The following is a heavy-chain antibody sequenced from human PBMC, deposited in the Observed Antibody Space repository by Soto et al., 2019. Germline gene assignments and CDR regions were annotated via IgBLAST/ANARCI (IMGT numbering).Heavy chain of an antibody. V-gene: IGHV1-24*01. J-gene: IGHJ4*02. Sequence: ASVKVSCKVSGHTLSELSMQWVRQAPGKGLEWMGGFDSEDGETIYAQKFRGRVTMTEDTSTDTAYMELSSLRSEDTAVYYCATSIVVVTHPFDYWGQGTLVTVSS. CDR1: GHTLSELS. D-gene: IGHD3-22*01. CDR3: ATSIVVVTHPFDY. CDR2: FDSEDGET.